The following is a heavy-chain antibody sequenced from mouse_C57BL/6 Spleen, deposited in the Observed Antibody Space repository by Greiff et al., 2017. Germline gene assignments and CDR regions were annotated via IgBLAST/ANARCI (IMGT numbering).Heavy chain of an antibody. V-gene: IGHV1-50*01. D-gene: IGHD1-1*01. J-gene: IGHJ2*01. CDR3: ARVDTTVVATGGYFDY. Sequence: QVQLQQPGAELVKPGASVKLSCKASGYTFTSYWMQWVKQRPGQGLEWIGEIDPSDSYTNYNQKFKGKATLTVDTSSSTAYMQLSSLTSEDSAVYYCARVDTTVVATGGYFDYWGQGTTLTVSS. CDR1: GYTFTSYW. CDR2: IDPSDSYT.